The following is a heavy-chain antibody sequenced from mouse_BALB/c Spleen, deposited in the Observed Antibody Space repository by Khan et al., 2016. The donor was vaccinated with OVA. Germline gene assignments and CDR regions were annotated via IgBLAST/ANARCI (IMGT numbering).Heavy chain of an antibody. V-gene: IGHV1-80*01. Sequence: QVQLQQSGAELVRPGSSVKISCKASGYAFSNYWMNWVKQRPGQGLEWIGQIYPGDGDTNYNGKFKGKATLTADKSSSPAYMQLSSLTSEDSAVDFCARKGYGNYAFAYWGQGTLVTVSA. J-gene: IGHJ3*01. D-gene: IGHD2-10*02. CDR1: GYAFSNYW. CDR2: IYPGDGDT. CDR3: ARKGYGNYAFAY.